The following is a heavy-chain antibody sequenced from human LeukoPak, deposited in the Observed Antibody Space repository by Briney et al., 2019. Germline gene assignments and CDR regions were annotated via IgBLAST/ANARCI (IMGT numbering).Heavy chain of an antibody. CDR3: ARVDCSGGSCPMPYNWFDP. J-gene: IGHJ5*02. Sequence: SETLSLTCTVSGYSISSGYYWGWIRQPPGKGLEWIGSIYHSGSTYYNPSLKSRVTISVDTSKNQFSPKLSSVTAADTAVYYCARVDCSGGSCPMPYNWFDPWGQGTLVTVSS. D-gene: IGHD2-15*01. CDR2: IYHSGST. V-gene: IGHV4-38-2*02. CDR1: GYSISSGYY.